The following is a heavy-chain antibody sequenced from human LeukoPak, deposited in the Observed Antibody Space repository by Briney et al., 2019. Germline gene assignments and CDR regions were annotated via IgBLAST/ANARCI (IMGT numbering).Heavy chain of an antibody. D-gene: IGHD2-2*01. V-gene: IGHV1-2*06. CDR3: ARDQSSGSCWVVEPDWYFDL. J-gene: IGHJ2*01. CDR2: INPNSGGT. Sequence: ASVKVSCKASGYTFTGYYMHWVRQAPGQGLEWMGRINPNSGGTNYAQKFQGRVTMTRDTSISTAYMELSRLRSDDTAVYYCARDQSSGSCWVVEPDWYFDLWGRGTLVTVSS. CDR1: GYTFTGYY.